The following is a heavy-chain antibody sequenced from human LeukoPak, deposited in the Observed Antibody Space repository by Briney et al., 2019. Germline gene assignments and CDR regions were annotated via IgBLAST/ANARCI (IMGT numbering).Heavy chain of an antibody. CDR1: GGSFSGYY. CDR2: INHSGST. V-gene: IGHV4-34*01. J-gene: IGHJ5*02. Sequence: SETLSLTCAVYGGSFSGYYWSWIRQPPGKGLEWGGEINHSGSTNYNPSLKSRVTISVDTSKNQFSLKLSSVTAADTAVYYCARDYYGSGSNNWFDHWGQGTLVTVSS. CDR3: ARDYYGSGSNNWFDH. D-gene: IGHD3-10*01.